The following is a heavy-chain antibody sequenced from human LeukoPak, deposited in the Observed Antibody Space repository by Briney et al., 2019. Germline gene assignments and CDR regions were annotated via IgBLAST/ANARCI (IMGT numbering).Heavy chain of an antibody. J-gene: IGHJ3*02. CDR3: AKDSGSGSWRGAFDI. V-gene: IGHV3-43D*03. Sequence: GGSLRLSCAASGFTFDDYAMHWVRQAPGKGLEWVSLISWDGGSTYYADSVKGRFTISRDNSKNSLYLQMNSLRAEDTALYYCAKDSGSGSWRGAFDIWGQGTMVTVSS. D-gene: IGHD3-10*01. CDR1: GFTFDDYA. CDR2: ISWDGGST.